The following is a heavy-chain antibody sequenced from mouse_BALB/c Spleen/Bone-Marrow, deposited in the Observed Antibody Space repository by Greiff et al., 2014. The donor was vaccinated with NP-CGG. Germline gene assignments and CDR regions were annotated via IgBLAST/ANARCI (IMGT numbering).Heavy chain of an antibody. CDR2: IDPENDDT. J-gene: IGHJ4*01. Sequence: VQLQQSGAELVRSGASVKLSCTGSGFNIKDSYIHWVKQRPGQGLEWIGWIDPENDDTEYAPKFQGKATMTADTSSNTAYLQLSSLTSEDTAVYYCTPYGNYVWEYWGQGTSVTVSS. D-gene: IGHD2-10*02. V-gene: IGHV14-4*02. CDR1: GFNIKDSY. CDR3: TPYGNYVWEY.